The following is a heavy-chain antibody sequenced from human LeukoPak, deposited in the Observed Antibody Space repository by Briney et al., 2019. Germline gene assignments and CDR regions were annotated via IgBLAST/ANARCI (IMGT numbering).Heavy chain of an antibody. CDR3: ARGRGYD. CDR1: GGSFSGYY. CDR2: INHSGST. J-gene: IGHJ4*02. D-gene: IGHD3-10*01. V-gene: IGHV4-34*01. Sequence: SETLSLTCAVSGGSFSGYYWSWIRQPPGKGLEWIGEINHSGSTNYNPSLKSRVTISVDTSKNQFSLKLSSVTAADTAVYYCARGRGYDWGQGTLVTVSS.